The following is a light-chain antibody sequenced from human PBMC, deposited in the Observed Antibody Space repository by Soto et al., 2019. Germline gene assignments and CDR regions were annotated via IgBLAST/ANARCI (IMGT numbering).Light chain of an antibody. CDR2: EVT. V-gene: IGLV2-14*02. Sequence: QSALTQPASVSGSPGQSITISCTATSSDVGSYNLVSWYQQHPGKAPQLMIYEVTNRPSGVSNRFSGSRSGNTASLTISGLQAEDEADYYCSTSSSTSTTWVFGGGTKVTVL. CDR3: STSSSTSTTWV. CDR1: SSDVGSYNL. J-gene: IGLJ3*02.